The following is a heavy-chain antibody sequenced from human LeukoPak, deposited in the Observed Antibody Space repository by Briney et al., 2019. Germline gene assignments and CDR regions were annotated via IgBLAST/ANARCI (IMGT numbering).Heavy chain of an antibody. CDR2: IYHSGST. CDR3: ARTLVGATTS. D-gene: IGHD1-26*01. CDR1: GYSISSGYY. Sequence: SETLSLTCTVSGYSISSGYYWGWIRQPPGKGLEWIGSIYHSGSTYYNPSLKSRVAISVDTSKNQFSLKLSSVTAADTAVYYCARTLVGATTSWGQGTLVTVSS. J-gene: IGHJ4*02. V-gene: IGHV4-38-2*02.